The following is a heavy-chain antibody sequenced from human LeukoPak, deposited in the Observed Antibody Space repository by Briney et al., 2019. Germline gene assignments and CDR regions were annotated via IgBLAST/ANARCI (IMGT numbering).Heavy chain of an antibody. Sequence: PGGSLRLSCAASGFTFSSYGMHWVRQAPGKGLEWVAFIRYDGSNKYYADPVKGRFTISRDNSKNTLYLQMNSLRAEDTAVYYCAKSMEDYGVYPFNYWGQGTLVTVSS. CDR2: IRYDGSNK. CDR3: AKSMEDYGVYPFNY. J-gene: IGHJ4*02. D-gene: IGHD4-17*01. CDR1: GFTFSSYG. V-gene: IGHV3-30*02.